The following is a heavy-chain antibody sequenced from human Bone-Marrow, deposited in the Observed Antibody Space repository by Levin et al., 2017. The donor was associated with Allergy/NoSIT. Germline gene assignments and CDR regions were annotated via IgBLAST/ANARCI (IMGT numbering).Heavy chain of an antibody. D-gene: IGHD2-21*02. CDR3: AKDSWTVYCGGDCYLPDY. CDR2: ISYDGSNK. J-gene: IGHJ4*02. Sequence: GGSLRLSCAASGFTFSSYGMHWVRQAPGKGLEWVAVISYDGSNKYYADSVKGRFTISRDNSKNTLYLQMNSLRAEDTAVYYCAKDSWTVYCGGDCYLPDYWGQGTLVTVSS. CDR1: GFTFSSYG. V-gene: IGHV3-30*18.